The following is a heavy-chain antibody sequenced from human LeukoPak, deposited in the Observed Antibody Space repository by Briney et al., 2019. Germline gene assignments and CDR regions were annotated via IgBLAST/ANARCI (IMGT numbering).Heavy chain of an antibody. D-gene: IGHD3-10*01. CDR2: INPNSGGT. J-gene: IGHJ6*02. V-gene: IGHV1-2*02. CDR1: GYTFTGYY. Sequence: GASVKVSCKASGYTFTGYYMHWVRQAPGQGLEWMGWINPNSGGTNYAQKFQGRVTMTRDTSISTAYMELSRLRSDDTAVYYCARNEGWFGELPTYYYYYGMDVWGQGTTVTVSS. CDR3: ARNEGWFGELPTYYYYYGMDV.